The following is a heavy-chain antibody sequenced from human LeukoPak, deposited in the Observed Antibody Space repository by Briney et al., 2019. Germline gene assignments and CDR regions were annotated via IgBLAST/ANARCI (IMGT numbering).Heavy chain of an antibody. CDR3: ASSKDYYDSSGFARTLDY. V-gene: IGHV1-2*02. Sequence: GASVKVSCKASGYTFTGYYMHWVRQAPGQGLEWMGWINPNSGGTNYAQKFQGRVTMTRDTSISTAYMELSSLRSEDTAVYYCASSKDYYDSSGFARTLDYWGQGTLVTVSS. J-gene: IGHJ4*02. CDR2: INPNSGGT. D-gene: IGHD3-22*01. CDR1: GYTFTGYY.